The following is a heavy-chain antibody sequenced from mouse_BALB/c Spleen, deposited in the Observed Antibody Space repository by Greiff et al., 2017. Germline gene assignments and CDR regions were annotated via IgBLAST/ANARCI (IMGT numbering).Heavy chain of an antibody. Sequence: EVKLVESGGGLVKPGGSLKLSCAASGFTFSDYYMYWVRQTPEKRLEWVATISDGGSYTYYPDSVKGRFTISRDNAKNNLYLQMSSLKSEDTAMYYCAREDGYDYYAMDYWGQGTSVTVSS. CDR3: AREDGYDYYAMDY. V-gene: IGHV5-4*02. CDR2: ISDGGSYT. CDR1: GFTFSDYY. J-gene: IGHJ4*01. D-gene: IGHD2-2*01.